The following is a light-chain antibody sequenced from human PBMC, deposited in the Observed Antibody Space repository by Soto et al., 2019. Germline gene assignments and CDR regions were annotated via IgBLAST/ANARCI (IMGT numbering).Light chain of an antibody. CDR2: DVS. Sequence: QSALTQPASVSGSPGQSITISCTGTSSDVGGYNYVSWYQQHPGKAPKLMIYDVSNRPSGVSNRFSGSKSGNTASLTISGLLAEDEADYYCSSYTSSSHVVFGGGTQLTVL. CDR3: SSYTSSSHVV. V-gene: IGLV2-14*01. CDR1: SSDVGGYNY. J-gene: IGLJ2*01.